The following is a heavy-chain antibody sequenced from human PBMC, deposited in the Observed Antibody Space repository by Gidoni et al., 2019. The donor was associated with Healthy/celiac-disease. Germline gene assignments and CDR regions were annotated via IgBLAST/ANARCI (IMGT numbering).Heavy chain of an antibody. CDR2: ISSSSSSI. D-gene: IGHD4-17*01. CDR3: AREGGDYVMGDDYYGMDV. V-gene: IGHV3-48*01. Sequence: EVQLVQSGGALVQPGGCLRLSCAASGFTLSSQCMNWVCLAPGKGLEWVSYISSSSSSIYYSYSVNGRFTISRDNAKNSLYLQMKSLRAEDKAVYYCAREGGDYVMGDDYYGMDVWGQGTTVTVSS. J-gene: IGHJ6*02. CDR1: GFTLSSQC.